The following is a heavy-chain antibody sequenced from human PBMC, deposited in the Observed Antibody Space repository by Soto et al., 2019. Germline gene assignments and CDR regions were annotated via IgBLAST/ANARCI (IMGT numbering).Heavy chain of an antibody. CDR3: AKKRVLVPAMYHFDY. V-gene: IGHV3-23*01. Sequence: PGGSFRLSGVSSGFTSRGYAMNWVSQAPGKGLEWVSIISGDGGTTSYADSVKGRFTISRDNSKNTLYLQMNSLRAEDTAVYYCAKKRVLVPAMYHFDYWGQGTLVTVSS. D-gene: IGHD2-2*01. CDR2: ISGDGGTT. CDR1: GFTSRGYA. J-gene: IGHJ4*02.